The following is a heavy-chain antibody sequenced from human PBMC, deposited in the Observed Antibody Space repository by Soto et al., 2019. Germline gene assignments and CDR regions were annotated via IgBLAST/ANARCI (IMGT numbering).Heavy chain of an antibody. Sequence: SVKVSCKASGGSFSRYGISWVRQAPGQGLEWMGGIIPIFGTANYAQKFQGRVTITADESTSTAYMELSSLRSEDTAVYYCARDIHYSNYEEDYYYYYGMDVWGQGTTVTVSS. CDR1: GGSFSRYG. CDR2: IIPIFGTA. D-gene: IGHD4-4*01. V-gene: IGHV1-69*13. CDR3: ARDIHYSNYEEDYYYYYGMDV. J-gene: IGHJ6*02.